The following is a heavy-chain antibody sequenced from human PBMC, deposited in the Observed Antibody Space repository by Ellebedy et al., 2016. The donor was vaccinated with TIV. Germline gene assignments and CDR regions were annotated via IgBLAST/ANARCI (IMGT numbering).Heavy chain of an antibody. J-gene: IGHJ4*02. CDR3: ARQGYRGYSYGATYTPFDY. Sequence: MPSETLSLTCTVPGGSIRSSSYYWGWIRQPPRKGLEWIGSIYYSGSTYYNPSLKSRVTISVDTSKNQFSLKLSSVTAADTAVYYCARQGYRGYSYGATYTPFDYWGQGTLVTVSS. V-gene: IGHV4-39*01. CDR2: IYYSGST. D-gene: IGHD5-18*01. CDR1: GGSIRSSSYY.